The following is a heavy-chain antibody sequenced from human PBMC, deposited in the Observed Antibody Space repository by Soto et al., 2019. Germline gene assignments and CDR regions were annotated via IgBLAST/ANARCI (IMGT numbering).Heavy chain of an antibody. V-gene: IGHV3-74*01. CDR2: INTDGSTT. CDR1: GFTFSNYW. J-gene: IGHJ4*02. CDR3: VRDLGVYASH. Sequence: EVQLVESGGGLVQPGGSLRLSCAASGFTFSNYWMHWVRQAPGKGPVWVSRINTDGSTTNYAYSVKGRFTISRHNAKNTLYLQTNRLGAEVPAVYFCVRDLGVYASHWGQGTLVTVSS. D-gene: IGHD2-8*02.